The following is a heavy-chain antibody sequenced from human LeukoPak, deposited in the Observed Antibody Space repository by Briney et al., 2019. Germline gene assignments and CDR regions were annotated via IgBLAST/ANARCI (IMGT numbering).Heavy chain of an antibody. CDR1: GYTLTELS. V-gene: IGHV1-24*01. Sequence: ASVKVSCKVSGYTLTELSMHWVRQAPGKGLEWMGGFDPEDGETIYTQKFQGRVTMTEDTSTDTAYMELSSLRSEGTAVYYCATDGFGELFFGYRGQGTLVTVSS. CDR3: ATDGFGELFFGY. J-gene: IGHJ4*02. CDR2: FDPEDGET. D-gene: IGHD3-10*01.